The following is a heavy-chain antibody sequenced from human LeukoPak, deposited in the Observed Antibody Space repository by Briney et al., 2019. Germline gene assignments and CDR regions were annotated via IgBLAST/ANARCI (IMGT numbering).Heavy chain of an antibody. CDR3: DRYYVMDV. CDR2: ISDSGGST. Sequence: PGGSLRLSCAASGFTFSTYVMNWVRQAPGKGLEWVSTISDSGGSTYYADSVKGRFTISRDNSKSTLYLQMNSLRAEDTAVYYCDRYYVMDVWGQGTSVTVSS. J-gene: IGHJ6*02. V-gene: IGHV3-23*01. CDR1: GFTFSTYV.